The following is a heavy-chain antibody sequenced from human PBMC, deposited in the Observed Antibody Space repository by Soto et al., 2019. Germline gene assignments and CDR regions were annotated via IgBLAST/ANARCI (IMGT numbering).Heavy chain of an antibody. CDR3: AIVWGSYALDY. Sequence: QVQLQQWGAGLLKPSETLSLTCAVYGGSFSGYYWSWIRQPPGKGLEWIGEINHSGSTNYNPSLKSRVTISVDTSKNQFSLKLSSVTAADTAVYYSAIVWGSYALDYWGQGTLVTVSS. CDR2: INHSGST. V-gene: IGHV4-34*01. J-gene: IGHJ4*02. D-gene: IGHD3-16*01. CDR1: GGSFSGYY.